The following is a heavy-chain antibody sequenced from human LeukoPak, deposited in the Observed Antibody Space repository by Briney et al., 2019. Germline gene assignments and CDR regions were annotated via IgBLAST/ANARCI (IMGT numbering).Heavy chain of an antibody. J-gene: IGHJ6*03. Sequence: ASVKVSCKASGYTFTGYYMHWVRQAPGQGLEWMGWINPNSGGTNYAQKFQGRVTMTRDTSISTAYMELSRLRSDDTAVYYCARQRGYYYYMDVWGKGNTVTVSS. CDR1: GYTFTGYY. D-gene: IGHD3-10*01. CDR3: ARQRGYYYYMDV. CDR2: INPNSGGT. V-gene: IGHV1-2*02.